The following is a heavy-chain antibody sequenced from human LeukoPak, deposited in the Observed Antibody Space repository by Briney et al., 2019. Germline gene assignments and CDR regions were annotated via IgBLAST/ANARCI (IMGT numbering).Heavy chain of an antibody. CDR2: ISSSSSYI. CDR1: GFTFSSYS. CDR3: ARALAVATYYSDY. V-gene: IGHV3-21*01. Sequence: GGSLRLSCTAYGFTFSSYSMNWVRQAPWKGLEWVSSISSSSSYIYYADSVKGRFSISRDNAKNSLYLQMNSLRAEDTAVYYCARALAVATYYSDYWGQGTLVTVSS. D-gene: IGHD6-19*01. J-gene: IGHJ4*02.